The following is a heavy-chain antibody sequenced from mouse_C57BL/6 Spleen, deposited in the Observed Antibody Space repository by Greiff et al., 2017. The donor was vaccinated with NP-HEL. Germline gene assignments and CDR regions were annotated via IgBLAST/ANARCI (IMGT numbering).Heavy chain of an antibody. CDR3: ARSNYYGSRYYFDY. D-gene: IGHD1-1*01. V-gene: IGHV1-81*01. Sequence: QVQLQQSGAELARPGASVKLSCKASGYTFTSYGISCVKPRTGQGLEWIGEIYPRSGNTYYNEKFKGKATLTADKSASTAYMELRSLTSEDSAVYVGARSNYYGSRYYFDYWGQGTTLTFSS. CDR2: IYPRSGNT. CDR1: GYTFTSYG. J-gene: IGHJ2*01.